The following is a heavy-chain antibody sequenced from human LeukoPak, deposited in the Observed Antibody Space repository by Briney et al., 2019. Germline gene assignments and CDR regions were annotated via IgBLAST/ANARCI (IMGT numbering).Heavy chain of an antibody. CDR1: GFTSSSYW. CDR3: ARGPGYLTDY. D-gene: IGHD2-15*01. J-gene: IGHJ4*02. CDR2: ISGDGTAR. V-gene: IGHV3-74*01. Sequence: GGSLRLSCAASGFTSSSYWMHWVRQVPGKGLVWVSRISGDGTARNYADSVKGRFTISKDNAKNSLYLKMNSLRVEDTAVYYCARGPGYLTDYWGRGTLVTVSS.